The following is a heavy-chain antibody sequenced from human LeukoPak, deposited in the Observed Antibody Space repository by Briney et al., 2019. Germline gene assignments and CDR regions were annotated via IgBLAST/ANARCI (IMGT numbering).Heavy chain of an antibody. CDR3: ARDTYDFWSGYLGWFDP. J-gene: IGHJ5*02. D-gene: IGHD3-3*01. CDR2: IIPIFGTA. Sequence: ASVKVSCKASGGTFSSHAISWVRQAPGQGLEWMGRIIPIFGTANYAQKFQGRVTITTDESTSTAYMELSSLRSEDTAVYYCARDTYDFWSGYLGWFDPWGQGTLVTVSS. CDR1: GGTFSSHA. V-gene: IGHV1-69*05.